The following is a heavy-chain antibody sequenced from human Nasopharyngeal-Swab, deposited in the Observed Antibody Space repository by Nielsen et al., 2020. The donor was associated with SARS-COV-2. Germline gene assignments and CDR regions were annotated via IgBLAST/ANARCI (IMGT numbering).Heavy chain of an antibody. CDR1: DFYFPNAW. CDR3: TTDGLLRGSYCLDY. D-gene: IGHD1-26*01. J-gene: IGHJ4*02. V-gene: IGHV3-15*07. CDR2: IKSKVDGETT. Sequence: GGSLRLSCSASDFYFPNAWMHWVRQAPGKGLEWVGRIKSKVDGETTDYAAPVKGRFTISRDDSKNVVYLEMNSLKTEDTAVYYCTTDGLLRGSYCLDYWGQGTLVTVPS.